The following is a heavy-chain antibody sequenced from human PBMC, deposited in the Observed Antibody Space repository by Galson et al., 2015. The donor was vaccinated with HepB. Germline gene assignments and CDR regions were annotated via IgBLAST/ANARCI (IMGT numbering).Heavy chain of an antibody. CDR1: GDSVSSNNVA. CDR2: TCYRSKWYY. D-gene: IGHD2-8*01. J-gene: IGHJ4*02. V-gene: IGHV6-1*01. Sequence: CAISGDSVSSNNVAWNWIRQSPSRGLEWLGRTCYRSKWYYDYAVSVRSRISINPDTPKNQISLHLNSVTPEDTAIYYCARDSNGGDDLLDYWGQGTLVTASS. CDR3: ARDSNGGDDLLDY.